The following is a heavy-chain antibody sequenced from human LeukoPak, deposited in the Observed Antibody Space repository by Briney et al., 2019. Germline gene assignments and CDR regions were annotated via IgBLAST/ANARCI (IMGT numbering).Heavy chain of an antibody. CDR1: GFTFSSYD. CDR2: IGTAGDT. D-gene: IGHD6-13*01. V-gene: IGHV3-13*01. CDR3: VAYKFLLSWSAFDF. J-gene: IGHJ3*01. Sequence: PGGSLRLSCAASGFTFSSYDMHWVRQVTGKGLEWVSAIGTAGDTYYPGSVKGRFTISRENAKNSLYLQMNSLRAGDTAVYYCVAYKFLLSWSAFDFWGRGTMVTVSS.